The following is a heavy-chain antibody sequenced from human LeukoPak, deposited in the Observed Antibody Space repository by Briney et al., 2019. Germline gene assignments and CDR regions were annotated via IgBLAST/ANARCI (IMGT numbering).Heavy chain of an antibody. CDR1: GFTFSSYS. CDR2: ISSSSSYI. D-gene: IGHD1-26*01. J-gene: IGHJ4*02. Sequence: NPGGSLRLSCAASGFTFSSYSMNWVRQAPGKGLEWVSSISSSSSYIYYADSVKGRFTISRDNSQSTLFLQMTSLRAEDTAVYYCAKQWVDCWGQGTLVTVSS. CDR3: AKQWVDC. V-gene: IGHV3-21*04.